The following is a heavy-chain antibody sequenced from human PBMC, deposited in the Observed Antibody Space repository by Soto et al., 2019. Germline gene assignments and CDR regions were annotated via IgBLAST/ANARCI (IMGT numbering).Heavy chain of an antibody. CDR3: TKGGDWGSR. V-gene: IGHV4-34*01. J-gene: IGHJ4*02. CDR1: GGSFSGNY. Sequence: QVQLQQWGAGLLKPSETLSLTCAVYGGSFSGNYWSWIRQPPGKGLEWIGEINHSGTNNYNPSLKNRVTISVDPSNNQYSLRLSSVTAADTAVYYCTKGGDWGSRWGQGTLVTVSS. D-gene: IGHD7-27*01. CDR2: INHSGTN.